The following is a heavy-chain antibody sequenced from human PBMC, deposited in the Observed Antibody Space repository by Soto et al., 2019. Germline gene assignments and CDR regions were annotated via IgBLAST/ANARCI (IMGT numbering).Heavy chain of an antibody. V-gene: IGHV1-69*13. J-gene: IGHJ6*02. CDR3: ARGSDIVVVPAAIIYYYYGMDV. D-gene: IGHD2-2*02. Sequence: ASVKVSCKASGGTFSSYAISWVRQAPGQGLEWMGGIIPIFGTANYAQKFQGRVTITADESTSTAYMELSSLRSEDTAVYCCARGSDIVVVPAAIIYYYYGMDVWGQGTTV. CDR2: IIPIFGTA. CDR1: GGTFSSYA.